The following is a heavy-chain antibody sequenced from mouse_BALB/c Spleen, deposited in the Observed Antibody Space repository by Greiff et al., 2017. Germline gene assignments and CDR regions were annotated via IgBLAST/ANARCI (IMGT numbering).Heavy chain of an antibody. CDR2: IDPANGNT. CDR1: GFNIKDTY. D-gene: IGHD1-1*01. J-gene: IGHJ4*01. Sequence: EVKLMESGAELVKPGASVKLSCTASGFNIKDTYMHWVKQRPEQGLEWIGRIDPANGNTKYDPKFQGKATITADTSSNTAYLQLSSLTSEDTAVYYCATYYGEYYYAMDYWGQGTSVTVSS. CDR3: ATYYGEYYYAMDY. V-gene: IGHV14-3*02.